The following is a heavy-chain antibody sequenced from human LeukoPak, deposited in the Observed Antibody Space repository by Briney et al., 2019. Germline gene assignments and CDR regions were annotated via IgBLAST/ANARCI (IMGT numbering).Heavy chain of an antibody. CDR2: ISAYNGNT. CDR1: GYTFTSYG. V-gene: IGHV1-18*01. CDR3: ARGYCSGGSCWRRLSDFDY. D-gene: IGHD2-15*01. Sequence: GASVKVSCKASGYTFTSYGISWVRQAPGQGLEWMGWISAYNGNTNYAQKLQGRVTMTTDTSTSTAYMELRSLRSDDTAVYYCARGYCSGGSCWRRLSDFDYWGQGTLVTVSS. J-gene: IGHJ4*02.